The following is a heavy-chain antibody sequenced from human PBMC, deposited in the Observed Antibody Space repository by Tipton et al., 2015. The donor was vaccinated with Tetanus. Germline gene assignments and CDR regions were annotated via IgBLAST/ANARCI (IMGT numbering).Heavy chain of an antibody. CDR2: ISAYNGKT. Sequence: QLVQSGPEVKEPGASVKVSCKASGYNFVNFGISWVRQAPGQGLEWMGWISAYNGKTKYAQRLQGRVTMTTDRSAGTAYMDLRRLRSDDTAVYYCARVQEQRIYYYGMDVWGQGTTVTVSS. V-gene: IGHV1-18*01. CDR3: ARVQEQRIYYYGMDV. J-gene: IGHJ6*02. D-gene: IGHD6-25*01. CDR1: GYNFVNFG.